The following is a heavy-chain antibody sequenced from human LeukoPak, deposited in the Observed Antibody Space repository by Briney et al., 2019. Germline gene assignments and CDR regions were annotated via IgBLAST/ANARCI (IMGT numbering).Heavy chain of an antibody. V-gene: IGHV3-21*01. J-gene: IGHJ6*02. CDR2: FSSSSIYI. Sequence: GGSLRLSCAVSGFTFSDHSMDWVRQAPGKGLEWVSTFSSSSIYIFYADSVKGRFTISRDNAKNSLYLQMNSLRAEDTAVYYCARDKGSMDVWGQGTTVTVSS. CDR1: GFTFSDHS. CDR3: ARDKGSMDV.